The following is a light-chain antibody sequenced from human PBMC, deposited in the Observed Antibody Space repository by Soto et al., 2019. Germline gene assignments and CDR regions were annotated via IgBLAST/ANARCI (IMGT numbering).Light chain of an antibody. Sequence: QSVLTQPASVSGSPGQSITISCTGASSDVGLYDFVSWYQQHPGKAPKLLIYEVTYRPSGVSSRFSGSKSGNTASLTISGLQAEDKADYYCNSYTRFSTYVFGTGTKLTVL. V-gene: IGLV2-14*01. J-gene: IGLJ1*01. CDR1: SSDVGLYDF. CDR3: NSYTRFSTYV. CDR2: EVT.